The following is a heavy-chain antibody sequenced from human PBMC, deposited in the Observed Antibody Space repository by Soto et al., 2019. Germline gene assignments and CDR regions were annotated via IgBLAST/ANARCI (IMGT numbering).Heavy chain of an antibody. CDR1: GGSISSGGYY. CDR3: ARAGSYGAYFDY. CDR2: IYYSGST. J-gene: IGHJ4*02. V-gene: IGHV4-31*03. Sequence: SETLSLTCTVSGGSISSGGYYWSWIRQHPGKGLEWIGYIYYSGSTYYNPSLKSRVTISVDTSKNQFSLKLSSVTAADTAVYYCARAGSYGAYFDYWGQGTLVTVSS. D-gene: IGHD3-10*01.